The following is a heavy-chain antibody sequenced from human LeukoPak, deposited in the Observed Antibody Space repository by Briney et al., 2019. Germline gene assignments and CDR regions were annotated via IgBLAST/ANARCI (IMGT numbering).Heavy chain of an antibody. CDR3: ATVYSGYDVVGEDY. J-gene: IGHJ4*02. D-gene: IGHD5-12*01. V-gene: IGHV4-34*01. CDR1: GGSFSGYY. CDR2: INHSGNT. Sequence: SETLSLTCAVYGGSFSGYYWSWIRQPPGKGLEWIGEINHSGNTNYNPSLKSRVTISVDTSKNQFSLNLSSVTAADTAVYYCATVYSGYDVVGEDYWGQGTLVTVS.